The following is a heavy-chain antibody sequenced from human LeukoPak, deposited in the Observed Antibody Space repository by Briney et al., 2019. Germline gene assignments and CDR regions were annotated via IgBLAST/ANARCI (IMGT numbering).Heavy chain of an antibody. D-gene: IGHD1-26*01. CDR3: ARDLVGANFDY. Sequence: GGSLRLSCAASGFTFSSYEMNWVRQAPGKGLEWVSSISRSATTIYYADSVKGRFTISRDNAKNSLYLQMNSLRAEDTAVYYCARDLVGANFDYWGQGTLVTVSS. CDR2: ISRSATTI. V-gene: IGHV3-48*03. J-gene: IGHJ4*02. CDR1: GFTFSSYE.